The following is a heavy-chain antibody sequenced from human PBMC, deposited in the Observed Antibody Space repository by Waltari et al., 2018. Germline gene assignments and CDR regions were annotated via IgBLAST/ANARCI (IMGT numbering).Heavy chain of an antibody. CDR1: GSSLSSGYS. J-gene: IGHJ2*01. CDR3: ARLQQLASKDWYFDL. Sequence: QVQLQESGPGLVKPSETLSLTCAVSGSSLSSGYSWAWLRQPPGKGLEWIGSIYHRRSTYYNPSLKSRVTISVDTSKNQFSLKLSSVTAADTAVYYCARLQQLASKDWYFDLWGRGTLVTVSS. V-gene: IGHV4-38-2*01. D-gene: IGHD6-6*01. CDR2: IYHRRST.